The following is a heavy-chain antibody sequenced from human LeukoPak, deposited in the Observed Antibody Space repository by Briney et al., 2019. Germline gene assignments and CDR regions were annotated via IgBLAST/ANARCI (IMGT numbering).Heavy chain of an antibody. CDR1: GGTFSSYA. D-gene: IGHD6-6*01. Sequence: ASVKVSCKASGGTFSSYAISWVRQAPGQGLEWMGGIIPIFGTANYAQKFQGRVTITTDESTSTAYMELSSLRSEDTAEYYCARDVRSSSYGEFDYWGQGTLVTVST. V-gene: IGHV1-69*05. CDR2: IIPIFGTA. J-gene: IGHJ4*02. CDR3: ARDVRSSSYGEFDY.